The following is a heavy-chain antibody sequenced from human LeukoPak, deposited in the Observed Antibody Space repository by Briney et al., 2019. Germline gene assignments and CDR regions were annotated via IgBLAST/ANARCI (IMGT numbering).Heavy chain of an antibody. D-gene: IGHD3-22*01. CDR2: ISSSSSYI. V-gene: IGHV3-21*01. CDR3: ARDLLRRYYYDSSGYSH. CDR1: GFTFSDYS. Sequence: GGSLRLSCAASGFTFSDYSMNWVRQAPGKGLEWVSSISSSSSYIYYADSVKGRFTISRDNAKNSLYLQMNSLRAEDTAVYYCARDLLRRYYYDSSGYSHWGQGTLVTVSS. J-gene: IGHJ4*02.